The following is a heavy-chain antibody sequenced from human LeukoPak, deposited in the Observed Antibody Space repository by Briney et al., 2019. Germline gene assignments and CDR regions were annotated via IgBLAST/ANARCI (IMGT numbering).Heavy chain of an antibody. D-gene: IGHD4/OR15-4a*01. Sequence: SETLSLTCAVYGGSFSGYYWSWIRQPPGKGLEWIVEINDSGSTNYNPSLKSRVTISVDTSKNQFSLKLSSVTAADTAVYYCASGGYNYGAHAADAFDIWGQGTMVTVSS. V-gene: IGHV4-34*01. J-gene: IGHJ3*02. CDR2: INDSGST. CDR1: GGSFSGYY. CDR3: ASGGYNYGAHAADAFDI.